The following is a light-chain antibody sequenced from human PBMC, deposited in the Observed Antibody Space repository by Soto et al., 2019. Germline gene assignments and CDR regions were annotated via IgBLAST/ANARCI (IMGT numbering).Light chain of an antibody. Sequence: EIVLTQSPGTLSLSPGERATLSCRASQSVSISYLAWYQRKPGQAPRLLIYGSSSRATGIPDRFSGSGSGTDFTLTISRLEPEDFAVHYCQQYGSAPITFGGGTTVEIK. CDR3: QQYGSAPIT. CDR2: GSS. J-gene: IGKJ4*02. CDR1: QSVSISY. V-gene: IGKV3-20*01.